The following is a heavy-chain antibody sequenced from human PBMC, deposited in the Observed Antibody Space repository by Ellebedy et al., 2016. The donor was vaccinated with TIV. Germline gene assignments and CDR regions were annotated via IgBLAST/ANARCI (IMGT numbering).Heavy chain of an antibody. V-gene: IGHV4-39*01. CDR2: VYFTRTT. J-gene: IGHJ6*02. CDR3: ATARRDPLYYGVDV. D-gene: IGHD6-13*01. Sequence: MPSETLSLTCTVSGGSISSRTRYWGWFRQTPEKGLEWIGTVYFTRTTYYNPSLSSRITISADTSNNQFSLKLTSVTAADTAVYYCATARRDPLYYGVDVWGRGTTVTVSS. CDR1: GGSISSRTRY.